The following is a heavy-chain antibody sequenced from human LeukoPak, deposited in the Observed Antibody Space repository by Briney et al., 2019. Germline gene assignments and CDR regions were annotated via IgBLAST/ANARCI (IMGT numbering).Heavy chain of an antibody. J-gene: IGHJ4*02. CDR1: GFTFSSYG. CDR2: IRFDGSHK. V-gene: IGHV3-30*02. D-gene: IGHD2-21*02. Sequence: PGGSLRLSCAASGFTFSSYGMHWVRQAPGKGLEWVASIRFDGSHKSYADSVKGRFTISRDYSKNTLYLQMNTLRAEDTAVYYCANLVTAIHSFDYWGQGTLVTVSS. CDR3: ANLVTAIHSFDY.